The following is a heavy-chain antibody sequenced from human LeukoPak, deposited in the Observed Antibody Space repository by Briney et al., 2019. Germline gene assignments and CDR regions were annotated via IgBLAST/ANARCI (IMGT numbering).Heavy chain of an antibody. CDR3: AKDLVVVPAARGPYYYGMDV. CDR1: GFTFSSYG. CDR2: ISYDGSNK. J-gene: IGHJ6*02. Sequence: PGRSLRLSCAASGFTFSSYGMHWVRQAPGKGLEWVAVISYDGSNKYYADSVKGRFTISRDNSKNTLYLRMNSLRAEDTAVYYCAKDLVVVPAARGPYYYGMDVWGQGTTVTVSS. V-gene: IGHV3-30*18. D-gene: IGHD2-2*01.